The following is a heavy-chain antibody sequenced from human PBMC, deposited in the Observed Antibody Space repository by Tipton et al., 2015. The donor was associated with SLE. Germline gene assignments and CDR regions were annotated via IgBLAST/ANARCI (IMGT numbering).Heavy chain of an antibody. CDR3: ARILAAAGTGGY. J-gene: IGHJ4*02. Sequence: SLRLSCAASGFTFDDYAMHWVRQAPGKGLGWVSGISWNSGSIGYADSVKGRVTISVDTSKNQFSLKLSSVTAADTAVYYCARILAAAGTGGYWGQGTLVTVSS. D-gene: IGHD6-13*01. V-gene: IGHV3-9*01. CDR1: GFTFDDYA. CDR2: ISWNSGSI.